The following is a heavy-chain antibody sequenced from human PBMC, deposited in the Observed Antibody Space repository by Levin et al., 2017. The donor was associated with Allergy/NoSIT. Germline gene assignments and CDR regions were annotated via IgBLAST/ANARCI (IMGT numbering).Heavy chain of an antibody. Sequence: SQTLSLTCTVSGGSISSYYWSWIRQPPGKGLEWIGYIYYSGSTNYNPSLKSRVTISVDTSKNQFSLKLSSVTAADTAVYYCARSVQLWLPWFDPWGQGTLVTVSS. V-gene: IGHV4-59*01. CDR2: IYYSGST. D-gene: IGHD5-18*01. J-gene: IGHJ5*02. CDR3: ARSVQLWLPWFDP. CDR1: GGSISSYY.